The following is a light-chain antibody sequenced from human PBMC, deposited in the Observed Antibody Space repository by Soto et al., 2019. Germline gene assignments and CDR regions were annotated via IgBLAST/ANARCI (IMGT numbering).Light chain of an antibody. CDR1: QSVTSNY. CDR3: QQLSNSPWT. CDR2: AIS. V-gene: IGKV3D-20*02. Sequence: EIVLTQSPGTLSLSPGESAALSCRASQSVTSNYLVWYRQKPGQAPRLLIYAISSRAAGIPDRFNGSGSGTDFTLTITRLEPEDSAVYYCQQLSNSPWTFGQGINVDI. J-gene: IGKJ1*01.